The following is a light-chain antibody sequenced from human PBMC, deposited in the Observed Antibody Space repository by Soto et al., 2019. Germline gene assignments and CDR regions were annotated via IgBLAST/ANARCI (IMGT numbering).Light chain of an antibody. CDR1: QSVSSSY. CDR2: AAS. J-gene: IGKJ1*01. V-gene: IGKV3-20*01. CDR3: QQYGGSPRT. Sequence: EIVLTQSPGTLSLSPGERATLSCRASQSVSSSYLVWHQQKPGQAPRLLIYAASRRATGIPDRFSGSGSGTDFTLTISRLEPEDFAVYYCQQYGGSPRTFGQGTKVEVK.